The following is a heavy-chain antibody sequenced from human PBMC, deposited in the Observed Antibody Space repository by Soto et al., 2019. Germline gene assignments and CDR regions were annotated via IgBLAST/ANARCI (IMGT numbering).Heavy chain of an antibody. J-gene: IGHJ4*02. CDR1: GGSIRSNNR. CDR3: ARVYSGSYSDS. Sequence: PSETLSLTCAVSGGSIRSNNRWSWVRQPPGKGLEWIGEIFHSGSTNYNPSLKTRVTISVDESKNQFSLKVTSVTAADTAVYYCARVYSGSYSDSWGQGTLVTVS. CDR2: IFHSGST. V-gene: IGHV4-4*02. D-gene: IGHD1-26*01.